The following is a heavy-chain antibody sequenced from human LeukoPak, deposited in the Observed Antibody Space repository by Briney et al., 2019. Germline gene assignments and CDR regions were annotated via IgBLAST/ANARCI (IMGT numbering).Heavy chain of an antibody. J-gene: IGHJ3*02. V-gene: IGHV4-59*01. CDR3: ATLTGGDDAFDI. CDR2: VYYSGST. CDR1: GGSICYYY. Sequence: SETLSLTCTVSGGSICYYYWSWIRPPPGKGLQWIGYVYYSGSTNYNPSLKSRVTISVDTSKNQYSLVLNSVTPADTAVYYCATLTGGDDAFDIWGQGTMVTVSS. D-gene: IGHD4-23*01.